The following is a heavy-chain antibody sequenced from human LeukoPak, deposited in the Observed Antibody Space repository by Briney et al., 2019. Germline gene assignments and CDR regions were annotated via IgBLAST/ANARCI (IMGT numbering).Heavy chain of an antibody. CDR2: INPNSGGT. CDR1: GYTFTGYY. D-gene: IGHD6-19*01. V-gene: IGHV1-2*02. J-gene: IGHJ4*02. CDR3: ARVRSSGWYGETDY. Sequence: ASVKVSCKASGYTFTGYYMHWVRQAPGQGLEWMGWINPNSGGTNYAQKFQGRVTMTRDTSISTAYMELSSLRSEDTAVYYCARVRSSGWYGETDYWGQGTLVTVSS.